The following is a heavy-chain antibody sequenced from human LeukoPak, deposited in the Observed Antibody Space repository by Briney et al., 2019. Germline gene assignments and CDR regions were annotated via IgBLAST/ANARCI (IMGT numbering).Heavy chain of an antibody. CDR2: INHSGST. J-gene: IGHJ6*02. CDR3: ARVKPVGLEWLLYRSGEWSYYYGMDV. CDR1: GGSFSGYY. D-gene: IGHD3-3*01. V-gene: IGHV4-34*01. Sequence: SETLSLTCAVYGGSFSGYYWSWIRQPPGKGLEWIGEINHSGSTNYNPSLKSRVTISVDTSKNQFSLKLSSVTAADTAVYYCARVKPVGLEWLLYRSGEWSYYYGMDVWGQGTTVTVSS.